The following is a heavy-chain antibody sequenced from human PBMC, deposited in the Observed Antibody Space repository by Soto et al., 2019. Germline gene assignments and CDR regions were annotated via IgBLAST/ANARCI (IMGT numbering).Heavy chain of an antibody. Sequence: PGGSLRLSCAASGFTFRNYWINWVRLAPGKGLEWVSTVTVTGGSTYYADSVKGRLTISRDRSNYTVSLLLNSLRVEDTAIYYCARQRSPQGRLDHWGQRTLVPVSS. CDR3: ARQRSPQGRLDH. D-gene: IGHD6-25*01. CDR2: VTVTGGST. CDR1: GFTFRNYW. J-gene: IGHJ1*01. V-gene: IGHV3-23*01.